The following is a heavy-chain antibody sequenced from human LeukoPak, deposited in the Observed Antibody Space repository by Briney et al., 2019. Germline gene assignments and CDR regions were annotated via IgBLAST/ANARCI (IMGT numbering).Heavy chain of an antibody. Sequence: ASVKVSCKASGYTFTGYYMHWVRQAPGQGLEWMGWMNPNSGNTGYAQKFQGRVTMTTDTSTSTAYMELRSLRSDDTAVYYCARDEYLVYFDYWGQGTLVTVSS. CDR2: MNPNSGNT. V-gene: IGHV1-2*02. D-gene: IGHD2/OR15-2a*01. CDR1: GYTFTGYY. CDR3: ARDEYLVYFDY. J-gene: IGHJ4*02.